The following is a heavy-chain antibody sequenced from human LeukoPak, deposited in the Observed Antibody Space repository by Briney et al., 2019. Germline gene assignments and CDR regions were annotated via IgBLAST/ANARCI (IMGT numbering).Heavy chain of an antibody. CDR1: GFTFSSYA. CDR3: ARDAYSSSWYTYYYYMDV. D-gene: IGHD6-13*01. V-gene: IGHV3-23*01. CDR2: ISGSGGST. J-gene: IGHJ6*03. Sequence: GGSLRLSCAASGFTFSSYAMSWVRQAPGKGLEWVSAISGSGGSTYYADSVKGRFTISRDNSKNTLYLQMNSLRAEDTAVYYCARDAYSSSWYTYYYYMDVWGKGTTVTVSS.